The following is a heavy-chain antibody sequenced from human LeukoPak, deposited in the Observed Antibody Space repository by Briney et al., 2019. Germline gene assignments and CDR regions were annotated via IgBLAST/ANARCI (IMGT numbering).Heavy chain of an antibody. CDR3: ARVVAATIFDY. D-gene: IGHD2-15*01. Sequence: SETLSLTCTVSGGSISSGDYYWSWIRQPPGKGLEWVGYIYYSGSTYYNPSLKSPVTISVDTSKNQFSLKLSSVTAADTAVYYCARVVAATIFDYWGQGTLVTVSS. CDR2: IYYSGST. V-gene: IGHV4-30-4*08. J-gene: IGHJ4*02. CDR1: GGSISSGDYY.